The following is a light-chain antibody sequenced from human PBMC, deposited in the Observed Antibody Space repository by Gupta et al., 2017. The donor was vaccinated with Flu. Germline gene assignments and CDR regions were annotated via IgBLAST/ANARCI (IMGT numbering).Light chain of an antibody. Sequence: PSTLSASVGGRVTITCRASQNINRWLAWYQRKPGKAPNLLIYMSSSLHSGVPSRFSGSGSGTEFTLTISSLQPEDSATYFCQQDSSYPITFGQGTRLE. CDR3: QQDSSYPIT. J-gene: IGKJ5*01. CDR1: QNINRW. CDR2: MSS. V-gene: IGKV1-5*03.